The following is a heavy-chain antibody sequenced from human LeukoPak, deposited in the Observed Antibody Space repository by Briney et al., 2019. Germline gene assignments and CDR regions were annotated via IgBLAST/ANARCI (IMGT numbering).Heavy chain of an antibody. CDR1: GYTFTGYY. Sequence: ASVKVSCKASGYTFTGYYMHWVRQAPGQGLEWMGWINPNSGGTNYAQKFQGRVTMTRDTSISTAYMELSRLRSDDTAVYYCARGKGTGYYYYGMDVWGQGTTVTVSS. V-gene: IGHV1-2*02. CDR3: ARGKGTGYYYYGMDV. CDR2: INPNSGGT. J-gene: IGHJ6*02.